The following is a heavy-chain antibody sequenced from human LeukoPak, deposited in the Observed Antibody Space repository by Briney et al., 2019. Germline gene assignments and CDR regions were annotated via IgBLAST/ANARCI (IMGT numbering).Heavy chain of an antibody. V-gene: IGHV1-69*04. CDR1: GGTFSSYA. J-gene: IGHJ5*02. CDR2: IIPILGIA. CDR3: ARDEGGSRNWFDP. Sequence: ASVKVSCKASGGTFSSYAISWVRQAPGQGLEWMGRIIPILGIANYAQKFQGRVTITADKSTSTAYMELSSLRSEDTAVYYCARDEGGSRNWFDPWGQGTLVTVSS. D-gene: IGHD1-26*01.